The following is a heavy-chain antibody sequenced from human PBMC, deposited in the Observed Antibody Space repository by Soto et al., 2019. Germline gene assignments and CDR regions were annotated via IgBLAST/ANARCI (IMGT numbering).Heavy chain of an antibody. CDR3: ARAPTGASHRSMYYFDY. V-gene: IGHV4-61*03. CDR1: GGSASSTSYY. Sequence: QMQLQESGPGLVKPSETLSLTCTVSGGSASSTSYYWNWIRQPPGKGLEWIGSVYYSGSTNYNPSRTSRVTTSLDTSNNRFALKLSSVTAADTAVYFCARAPTGASHRSMYYFDYWGQGTLVTVSS. J-gene: IGHJ4*02. CDR2: VYYSGST.